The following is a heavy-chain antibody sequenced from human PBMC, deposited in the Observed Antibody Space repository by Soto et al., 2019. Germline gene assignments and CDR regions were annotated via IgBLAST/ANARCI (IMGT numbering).Heavy chain of an antibody. CDR2: ISWNSGSI. CDR3: AKDRNDILTGSFDY. Sequence: EVQLVESGGGLVQPGRSLRLSCAASGFTFDDYAMHWVRQAPGKGLEWVSGISWNSGSIGYADSVKGRFTISRDNAKNSLYLQMNSLRAEDTALYYCAKDRNDILTGSFDYWGQGTLVTVSS. CDR1: GFTFDDYA. V-gene: IGHV3-9*01. D-gene: IGHD3-9*01. J-gene: IGHJ4*02.